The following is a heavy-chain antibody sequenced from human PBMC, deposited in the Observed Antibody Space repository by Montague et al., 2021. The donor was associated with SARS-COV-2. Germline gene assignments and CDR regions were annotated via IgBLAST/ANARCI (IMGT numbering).Heavy chain of an antibody. CDR3: AAKRGGWLRLSSWFDP. D-gene: IGHD5-12*01. CDR2: IYYSGST. CDR1: GGSISSSSYY. V-gene: IGHV4-39*01. J-gene: IGHJ5*02. Sequence: SETLSLTCTVSGGSISSSSYYWGWIRHPPGKGLEWIGSIYYSGSTYYNPSLKSRVTISVDTSKNQFSLKLSSVTAADTAVYYCAAKRGGWLRLSSWFDPWGQGTLVTVSS.